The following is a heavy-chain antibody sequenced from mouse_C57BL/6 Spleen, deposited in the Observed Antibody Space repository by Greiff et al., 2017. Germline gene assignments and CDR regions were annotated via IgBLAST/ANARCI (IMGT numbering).Heavy chain of an antibody. J-gene: IGHJ2*01. D-gene: IGHD5-1*01. CDR3: ARTEGVLYFDY. Sequence: VQLQQPGAELVMPGASVKLSCKASGYTFTSYWMHWVKQRPGQGLEWIGEIDTSDSYTNYNQKFKGQSTLTVDKSSSTAYMQLSSLTSEDSAVXYWARTEGVLYFDYWGQGTTLTVSS. CDR1: GYTFTSYW. V-gene: IGHV1-69*01. CDR2: IDTSDSYT.